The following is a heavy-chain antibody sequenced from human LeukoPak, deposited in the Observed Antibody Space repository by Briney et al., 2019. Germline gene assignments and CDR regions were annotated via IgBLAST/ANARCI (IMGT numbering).Heavy chain of an antibody. J-gene: IGHJ5*02. D-gene: IGHD3-10*01. V-gene: IGHV4-4*02. CDR3: ARRRIITMVRGGAPNWFDP. Sequence: SETLSLTCVVSGGSISSNTWWSWVRQPPNKGLEWIGEIYRSGSTNYNPSLKSRVSMSIDKSKNQFSLKLSSVTAADTAVYYCARRRIITMVRGGAPNWFDPWGQGTLVTVSS. CDR1: GGSISSNTW. CDR2: IYRSGST.